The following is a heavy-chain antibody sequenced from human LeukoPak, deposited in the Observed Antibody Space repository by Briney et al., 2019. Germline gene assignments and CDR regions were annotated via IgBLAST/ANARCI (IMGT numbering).Heavy chain of an antibody. CDR3: ARKRTNGYYDSSGYYPYYFDY. J-gene: IGHJ4*02. D-gene: IGHD3-22*01. CDR2: INHSGST. CDR1: GGSFSGYY. V-gene: IGHV4-34*01. Sequence: SETLSLTCAVYGGSFSGYYWSWIRQPPGKGLEWIGEINHSGSTNYNPSLKSRVTISVDTSKNQFSLKPSSVTAADTAAYYCARKRTNGYYDSSGYYPYYFDYWGQGTLVTVSS.